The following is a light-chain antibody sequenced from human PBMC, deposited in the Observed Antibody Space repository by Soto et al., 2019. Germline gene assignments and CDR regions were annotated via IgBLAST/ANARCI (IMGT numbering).Light chain of an antibody. CDR1: SSNIGSYY. V-gene: IGLV1-47*01. CDR2: RNN. J-gene: IGLJ2*01. Sequence: QSVLTQPPSASGTPGQRVTISCSGSSSNIGSYYVYWYQQLPGTAPKLXIYRNNXXXXXXXXXFXXSKXGTSASLAISGLXXXXXXXYYXAAWDDSLGEVFGGGTKVTVL. CDR3: AAWDDSLGEV.